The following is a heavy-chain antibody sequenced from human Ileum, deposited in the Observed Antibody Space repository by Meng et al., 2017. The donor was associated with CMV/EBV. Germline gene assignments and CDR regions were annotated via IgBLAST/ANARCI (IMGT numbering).Heavy chain of an antibody. CDR1: GFTFSRFA. Sequence: GGSLRLSCAASGFTFSRFAMTWVRQAPGKGLEWVSAISDRGDITYYADSVKGRFTISRDNSKNTVFLQMNSLRADDTARYYCTEETYYFDHWRQGTVVTVSS. V-gene: IGHV3-23*01. J-gene: IGHJ4*02. CDR3: TEETYYFDH. CDR2: ISDRGDIT.